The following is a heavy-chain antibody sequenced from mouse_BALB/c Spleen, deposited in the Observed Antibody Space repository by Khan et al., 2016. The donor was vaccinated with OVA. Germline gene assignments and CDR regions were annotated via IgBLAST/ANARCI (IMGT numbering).Heavy chain of an antibody. V-gene: IGHV1-19*01. CDR3: AGYRFAY. CDR1: GYTFTDYY. CDR2: VNPYNGDT. Sequence: EVQLQQSGPELVKPGASVKMSCKASGYTFTDYYVDWVRQTHGESFEWIGRVNPYNGDTTYNQKFKGKATLTVDKSSSTAYMELNSLTSEDSAVYYWAGYRFAYWGQGTLVTVSA. J-gene: IGHJ3*01.